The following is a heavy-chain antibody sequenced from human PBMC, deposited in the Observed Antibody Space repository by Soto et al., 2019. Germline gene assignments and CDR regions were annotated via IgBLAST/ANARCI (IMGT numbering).Heavy chain of an antibody. CDR1: GFTFSNAW. CDR3: TTVNLAAGDYYYHYYRLDV. CDR2: IKSKTDGGTT. Sequence: SLSCAASGFTFSNAWMSWVRQAPGKRPEWVGRIKSKTDGGTTDYAAPVKGRFTISSDDSKNALYLQMNSLKTEDTAVYYCTTVNLAAGDYYYHYYRLDVWGQGTAVTVFS. J-gene: IGHJ6*02. D-gene: IGHD6-13*01. V-gene: IGHV3-15*01.